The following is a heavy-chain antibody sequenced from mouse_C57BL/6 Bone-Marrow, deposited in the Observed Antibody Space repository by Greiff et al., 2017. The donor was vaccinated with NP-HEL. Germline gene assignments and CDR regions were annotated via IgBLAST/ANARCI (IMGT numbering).Heavy chain of an antibody. CDR3: ARRDSNDAMDY. CDR2: IHPNSGST. Sequence: VQLKQPGAELVKPGASVKLSCKASGYTFTSYWMHWVKQRPGQGLEWIGMIHPNSGSTNYNEKFKSKATLTVDKSSSTAYMQLSSLTSEDSAVYYCARRDSNDAMDYWGQGTSVTVSS. V-gene: IGHV1-64*01. CDR1: GYTFTSYW. J-gene: IGHJ4*01. D-gene: IGHD2-12*01.